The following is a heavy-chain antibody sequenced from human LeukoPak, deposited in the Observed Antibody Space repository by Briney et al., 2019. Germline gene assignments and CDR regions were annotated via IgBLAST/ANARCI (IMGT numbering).Heavy chain of an antibody. J-gene: IGHJ4*02. CDR3: ARSSTLGIAAAGHFDY. D-gene: IGHD6-13*01. CDR1: GGSISSGSYY. CDR2: IYTSGST. Sequence: SETLSLTCTVSGGSISSGSYYWSWIRQPAGKGLEWIGRIYTSGSTNYNPSLKSRVTISVDTSKNQFSLKLSSVTAADTAVYYCARSSTLGIAAAGHFDYWGQGTLVTVSS. V-gene: IGHV4-61*02.